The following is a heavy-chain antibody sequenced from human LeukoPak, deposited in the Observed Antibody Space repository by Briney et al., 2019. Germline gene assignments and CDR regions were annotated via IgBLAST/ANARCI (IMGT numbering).Heavy chain of an antibody. D-gene: IGHD3-9*01. J-gene: IGHJ6*03. CDR2: INPNSGDT. CDR1: GYTFSGYY. Sequence: ASVKVSCKASGYTFSGYYIHWVRQAPGQGLEWMGWINPNSGDTDYAQNFQGRVTMTRDTSISTAHMDLSRLTSDDTAVYYCARGPSARYLDILPAQRTGGIYHFMDVWAKGTTVTVSS. CDR3: ARGPSARYLDILPAQRTGGIYHFMDV. V-gene: IGHV1-2*02.